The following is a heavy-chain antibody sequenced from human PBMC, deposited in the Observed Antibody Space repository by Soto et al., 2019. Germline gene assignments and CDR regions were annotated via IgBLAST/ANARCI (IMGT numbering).Heavy chain of an antibody. Sequence: EVQLVESGGGLVQPGGSLRLSCAASGFTFSSYWMHWVRQAPGKGLVWDSRINGDGTTTGYADFVKGRFSISRDSAKNTLYLQMNSLRAEDTAVYYCVRDLSVTTKFDYWGQGTLVTVSS. J-gene: IGHJ4*02. D-gene: IGHD4-17*01. CDR3: VRDLSVTTKFDY. CDR2: INGDGTTT. V-gene: IGHV3-74*01. CDR1: GFTFSSYW.